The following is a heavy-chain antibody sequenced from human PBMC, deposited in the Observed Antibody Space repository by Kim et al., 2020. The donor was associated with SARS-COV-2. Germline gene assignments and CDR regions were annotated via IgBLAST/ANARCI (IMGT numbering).Heavy chain of an antibody. CDR2: ISGSGGST. CDR3: AKVTVIVMVQSDAFDI. Sequence: GGSLRLSCAASGFTFSSYAMSWVRQAPGKGLEWVSAISGSGGSTYYADSVKGRFTISRDNSKNTLYVQMNSLRAEDTAVYYCAKVTVIVMVQSDAFDIWGQGTMVTVSS. V-gene: IGHV3-23*01. CDR1: GFTFSSYA. D-gene: IGHD3-22*01. J-gene: IGHJ3*02.